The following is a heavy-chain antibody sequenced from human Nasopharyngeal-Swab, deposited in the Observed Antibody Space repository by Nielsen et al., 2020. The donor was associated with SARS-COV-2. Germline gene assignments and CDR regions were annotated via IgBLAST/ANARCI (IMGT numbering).Heavy chain of an antibody. CDR2: ISSSSSYI. CDR3: ARDMVRFPGRYYGMDV. J-gene: IGHJ6*02. V-gene: IGHV3-21*01. D-gene: IGHD3-3*01. CDR1: GFTFSSYS. Sequence: GGSLRLSCAASGFTFSSYSMNWVRQAPGKGLEWVSSISSSSSYIYYADSVKGRFTISRDNAKNSLYLQMNSLRAEDTAVYYCARDMVRFPGRYYGMDVWGQGTTVTVSS.